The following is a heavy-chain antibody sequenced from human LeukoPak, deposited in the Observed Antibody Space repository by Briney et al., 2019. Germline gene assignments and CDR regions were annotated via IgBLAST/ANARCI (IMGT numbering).Heavy chain of an antibody. J-gene: IGHJ4*02. CDR1: GGTFSSYA. V-gene: IGHV1-69*05. D-gene: IGHD3-22*01. CDR3: ARDRFTRSSGYYYPFDY. Sequence: ASVNVSCKASGGTFSSYAISWVRQAPGQGLEWMGGIIPIFGTANYAQTFQGRVTMTRDTSTSTVYMDLISLRSEDTAVYYCARDRFTRSSGYYYPFDYWGQGTLVTVSS. CDR2: IIPIFGTA.